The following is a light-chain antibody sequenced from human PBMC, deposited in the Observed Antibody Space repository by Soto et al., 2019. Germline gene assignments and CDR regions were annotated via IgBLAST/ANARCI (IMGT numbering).Light chain of an antibody. CDR1: QSITSY. V-gene: IGKV1-5*03. Sequence: DIQMTQSPSTLSASVGDRVTITCRASQSITSYLAWYQQKPGKAPKLLIYTASTLESGVPSRFSGSGSGTEFALTISSLQPDDIATYHCQQYYSYSYTFGQGTKVDI. J-gene: IGKJ2*01. CDR2: TAS. CDR3: QQYYSYSYT.